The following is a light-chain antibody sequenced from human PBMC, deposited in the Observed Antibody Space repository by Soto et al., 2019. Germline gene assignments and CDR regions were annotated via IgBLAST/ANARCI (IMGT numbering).Light chain of an antibody. J-gene: IGLJ1*01. Sequence: QSVLTQPASVSGSPGQSITISCTGTSSDVGGYNYVSWYQQYPGKAPKFMIYDVSNRPSGVSNRFSGSKSGNTASLTISGLQAEDEADYYCSSFAGSNYVFGTGTKVTVL. CDR1: SSDVGGYNY. CDR2: DVS. V-gene: IGLV2-14*01. CDR3: SSFAGSNYV.